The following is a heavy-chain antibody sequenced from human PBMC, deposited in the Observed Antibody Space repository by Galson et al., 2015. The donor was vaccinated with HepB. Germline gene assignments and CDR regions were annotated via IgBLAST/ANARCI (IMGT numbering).Heavy chain of an antibody. V-gene: IGHV3-11*01. CDR2: ISSSGTTK. CDR1: GFTFSDYY. J-gene: IGHJ4*02. Sequence: SLRLSCAASGFTFSDYYMSWIRQAPGKGLEWVSYISSSGTTKYYTDSLKGRFTISRDNAKNSLFLQMNSLRAEDTAVYYCARGSGLLWFGDQTSFDYWGQGTLVTVSS. CDR3: ARGSGLLWFGDQTSFDY. D-gene: IGHD3-10*01.